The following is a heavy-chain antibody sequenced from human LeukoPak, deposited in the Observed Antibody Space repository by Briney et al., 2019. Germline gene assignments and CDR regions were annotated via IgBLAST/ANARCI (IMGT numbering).Heavy chain of an antibody. V-gene: IGHV1-2*02. CDR2: INPNSGGT. CDR1: GYTFTGYY. J-gene: IGHJ4*02. D-gene: IGHD6-13*01. Sequence: GASVKVSCKASGYTFTGYYIHWVRQAPGQGLEWMGWINPNSGGTNYAQKFQGRVTLTRDTSITTAYMELNRLRSDDAAVYYCTRDQGSTWYRALDYWGQGTLVTVSS. CDR3: TRDQGSTWYRALDY.